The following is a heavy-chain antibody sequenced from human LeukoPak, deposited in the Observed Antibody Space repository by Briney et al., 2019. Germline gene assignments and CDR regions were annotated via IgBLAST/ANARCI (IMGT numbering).Heavy chain of an antibody. CDR3: ARGPHHTAVPPEIAY. Sequence: SETLSLTCTVSGGSISSGDYYWSWIRQPPGKGLEWIGYICYSGSTYYNPSLKSRVTTSVDTSKNQFSLKLSSVTAADTAVYYCARGPHHTAVPPEIAYSGQGTLVTVSS. J-gene: IGHJ4*02. D-gene: IGHD4-23*01. V-gene: IGHV4-30-4*01. CDR1: GGSISSGDYY. CDR2: ICYSGST.